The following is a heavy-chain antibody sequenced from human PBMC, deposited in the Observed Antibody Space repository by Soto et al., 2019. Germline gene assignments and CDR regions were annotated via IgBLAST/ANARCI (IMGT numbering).Heavy chain of an antibody. CDR3: AHRRLVRGSNWFDP. J-gene: IGHJ5*02. CDR1: GFSLNSTGVG. CDR2: ISWNNNK. Sequence: QITLKESGPTLVKPTQTLTLTRTFSGFSLNSTGVGVGWIRQPPGKALEWLALISWNNNKLYSPSLRTRLSITKDTSKNQVVLTVTNMDPEDTGTYYCAHRRLVRGSNWFDPWGQGTLVIVSS. D-gene: IGHD3-10*01. V-gene: IGHV2-5*01.